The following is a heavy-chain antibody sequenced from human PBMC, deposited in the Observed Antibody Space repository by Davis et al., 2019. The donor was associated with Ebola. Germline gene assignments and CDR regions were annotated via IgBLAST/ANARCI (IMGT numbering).Heavy chain of an antibody. D-gene: IGHD6-19*01. V-gene: IGHV4-34*01. Sequence: SETLSLTCAVYGGSFSGHYWSWIRQPPGKGLEWIGEINHSGSTNYNPSLKSRVTISVDTSKNQFSLKLSSVTAADTAVYYCARGTDSSSYYYGMDVWGQGTTVTVSS. CDR1: GGSFSGHY. J-gene: IGHJ6*02. CDR2: INHSGST. CDR3: ARGTDSSSYYYGMDV.